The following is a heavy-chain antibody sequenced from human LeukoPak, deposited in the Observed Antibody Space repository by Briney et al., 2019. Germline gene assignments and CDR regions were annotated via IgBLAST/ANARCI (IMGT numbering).Heavy chain of an antibody. J-gene: IGHJ4*02. D-gene: IGHD2-15*01. CDR2: INPNSGGT. Sequence: GASVKVSCKASGYTFTGYYMHWVRQAPGQGLEWMGWINPNSGGTNYAQKFQGRVTMTRDTSISTAYMELNSLRAEDTAVYYCAKLVVVVGTIDYFDYWGQGTLVTVSS. CDR1: GYTFTGYY. V-gene: IGHV1-2*02. CDR3: AKLVVVVGTIDYFDY.